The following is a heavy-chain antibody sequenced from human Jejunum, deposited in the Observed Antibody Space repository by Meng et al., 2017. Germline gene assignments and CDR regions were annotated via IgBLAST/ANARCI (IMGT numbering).Heavy chain of an antibody. CDR1: GFSLSTSGVG. D-gene: IGHD6-13*01. J-gene: IGHJ5*02. CDR3: AHRLAYSTNYNVGWFDP. CDR2: IYWDDDK. Sequence: SGPTLVKPTQTLTLTCTFSGFSLSTSGVGVGWIRQPPGKALECLALIYWDDDKRYNPSLKNRLTITKDTSKNQVVLTMTNMVPVDTATYYCAHRLAYSTNYNVGWFDPWGQGTLVTVSS. V-gene: IGHV2-5*02.